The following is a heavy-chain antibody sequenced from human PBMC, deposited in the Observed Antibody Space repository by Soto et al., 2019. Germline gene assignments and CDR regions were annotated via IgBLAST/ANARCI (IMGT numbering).Heavy chain of an antibody. CDR3: ARVVGYDILTGYNY. CDR1: GFTFSSYW. J-gene: IGHJ4*02. Sequence: GGSLRLSCAASGFTFSSYWMSWVRQAPGKGLEWVANIKQDGSEKYYVDSVKGRFTISRDNAKNSLYLQMNSLRAEDTAVYYCARVVGYDILTGYNYWGQGTLVTVSS. V-gene: IGHV3-7*01. D-gene: IGHD3-9*01. CDR2: IKQDGSEK.